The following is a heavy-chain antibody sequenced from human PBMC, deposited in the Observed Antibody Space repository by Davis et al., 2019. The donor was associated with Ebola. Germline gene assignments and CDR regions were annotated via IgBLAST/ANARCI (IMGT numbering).Heavy chain of an antibody. V-gene: IGHV3-23*01. D-gene: IGHD2-21*01. J-gene: IGHJ6*04. Sequence: GESLKISCAASGFTFSSYAMSWVRQAPGKGLEWVSAISGSGGSTYYADSVKGRFTISRDNSKNTLYLQMNSLRAEDTAVYYCAKDLALGSYYYYGMDVWGKGTTVTVSS. CDR3: AKDLALGSYYYYGMDV. CDR1: GFTFSSYA. CDR2: ISGSGGST.